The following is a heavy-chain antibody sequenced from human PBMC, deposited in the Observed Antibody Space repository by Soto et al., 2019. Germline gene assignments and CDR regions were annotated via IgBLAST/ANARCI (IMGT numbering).Heavy chain of an antibody. J-gene: IGHJ4*02. CDR2: IWYDGSEK. V-gene: IGHV3-33*01. Sequence: QVQLVESGGGVVQPGRSLRLSCAASGFTFSDYGIHWVRQAPGKGLEWVAVIWYDGSEKYYADSVKGRFTISRDNSKNTLYLQMNSLRVEDTDLYYCARQSLGNIRLRGFDYWGQGALVTVSS. CDR1: GFTFSDYG. D-gene: IGHD1-1*01. CDR3: ARQSLGNIRLRGFDY.